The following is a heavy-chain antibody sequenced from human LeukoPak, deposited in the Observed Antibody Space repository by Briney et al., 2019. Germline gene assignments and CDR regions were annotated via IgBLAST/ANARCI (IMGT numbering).Heavy chain of an antibody. J-gene: IGHJ6*03. D-gene: IGHD3-10*01. Sequence: GXSLRLSCAASGFTFSSYEMNWVRQAPGKGLEWVSHISGSGDTIYYRDSVKGRFTISRDNAKKSLHLQMDSLRAEDPSVYYCARLGRSWFGEYSYHYIDVWGKGTTVTVSS. CDR3: ARLGRSWFGEYSYHYIDV. V-gene: IGHV3-48*03. CDR2: ISGSGDTI. CDR1: GFTFSSYE.